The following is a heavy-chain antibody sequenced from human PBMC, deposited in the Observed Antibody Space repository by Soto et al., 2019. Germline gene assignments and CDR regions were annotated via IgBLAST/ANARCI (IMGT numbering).Heavy chain of an antibody. D-gene: IGHD3-10*01. V-gene: IGHV3-30-3*01. CDR3: AKGSGGHYNSGTLLD. J-gene: IGHJ4*02. Sequence: PGGSLRLSCAASGFTFSDYLMHWVRQAPGKGLEWVAALSYDGINDYYADSVEGRFTISRDNFKKTLYLQMSSLRVEDTAIFYCAKGSGGHYNSGTLLDWGQGTVVTVSS. CDR1: GFTFSDYL. CDR2: LSYDGIND.